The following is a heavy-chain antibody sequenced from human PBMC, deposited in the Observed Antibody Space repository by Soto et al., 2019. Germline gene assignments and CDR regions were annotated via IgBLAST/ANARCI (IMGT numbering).Heavy chain of an antibody. CDR1: GFSFSSSE. Sequence: GSLRLSCAASGFSFSSSEMNWVRQVPGQGPQWVARITDDGSTTYYAASVEGRFTISRDNAKNALYLQMTSLRPDDTAVYYCTRGPRPTSIGTGAFWGQGTLVTVSS. CDR3: TRGPRPTSIGTGAF. D-gene: IGHD3-10*01. CDR2: ITDDGSTT. J-gene: IGHJ4*02. V-gene: IGHV3-74*01.